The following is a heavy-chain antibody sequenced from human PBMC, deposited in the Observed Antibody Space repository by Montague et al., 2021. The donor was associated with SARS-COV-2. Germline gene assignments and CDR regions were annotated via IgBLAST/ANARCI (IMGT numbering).Heavy chain of an antibody. CDR2: IYYSGIT. V-gene: IGHV4-59*13. CDR1: GDSISGFY. D-gene: IGHD2-15*01. CDR3: ARGLVAAPDMSDY. J-gene: IGHJ4*02. Sequence: SETLSLTCTVSGDSISGFYWNWIRQPPGKGLEWIGKIYYSGITNYNPSLKSRVTISVDTSKNQFSLKLISVTAADTALYCCARGLVAAPDMSDYWGQGTLVTVSS.